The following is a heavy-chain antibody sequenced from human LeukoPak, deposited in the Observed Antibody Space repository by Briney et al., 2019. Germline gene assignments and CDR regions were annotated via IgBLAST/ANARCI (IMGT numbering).Heavy chain of an antibody. J-gene: IGHJ4*02. CDR2: ISGSGST. D-gene: IGHD5-18*01. CDR1: GFTFSSYA. V-gene: IGHV3-23*01. CDR3: AKLGRGYSYGPPDY. Sequence: LAGGSLRLSCAASGFTFSSYAMSWVRQAPGKGLEWVSAISGSGSTYYADSVKGRFTISRDNSKNTLYPQMNSLRAEDTAVYYCAKLGRGYSYGPPDYWGQGTLVTVSS.